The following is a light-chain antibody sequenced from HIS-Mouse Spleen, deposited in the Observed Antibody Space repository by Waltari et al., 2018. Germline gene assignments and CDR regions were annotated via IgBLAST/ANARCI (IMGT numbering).Light chain of an antibody. CDR1: NIGSKS. V-gene: IGLV3-21*03. CDR3: QVWDSSSDHVV. Sequence: SYVLTQPPSVSVAPGKTARITCGGNNIGSKSVHLYQQKPGQAPVLVVYDDSVRPSGIPERFSGSNSGNTATLTISRVEAGDEADYYCQVWDSSSDHVVFGGGTKLTVL. CDR2: DDS. J-gene: IGLJ2*01.